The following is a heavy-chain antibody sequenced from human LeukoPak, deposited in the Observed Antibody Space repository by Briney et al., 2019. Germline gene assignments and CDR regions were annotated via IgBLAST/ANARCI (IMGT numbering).Heavy chain of an antibody. Sequence: PGRSLRLSCAASGFTFSSYAMHWVRQAPGKGLEWVAVISYDGSNKYYADSVKGRFTISRDNSKNTLYLQMNSLRAEDTAVYYCARESGDDSSGYTFDYWGQGTLVTVSS. CDR3: ARESGDDSSGYTFDY. V-gene: IGHV3-30-3*01. CDR2: ISYDGSNK. D-gene: IGHD3-22*01. CDR1: GFTFSSYA. J-gene: IGHJ4*02.